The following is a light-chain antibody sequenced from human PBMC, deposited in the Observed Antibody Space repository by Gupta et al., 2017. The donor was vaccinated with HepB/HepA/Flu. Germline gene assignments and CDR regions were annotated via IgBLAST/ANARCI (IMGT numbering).Light chain of an antibody. Sequence: EIEMTQSPAILSVSPGERVTLSCRASQSISNNIAWYQRKPGQAPRLLIYGASTRDTGIPARFSGSGFGTDFTLTISSRQSEDFAVYFCQQYDNWPPLTFGGGTKVEI. CDR2: GAS. CDR3: QQYDNWPPLT. CDR1: QSISNN. J-gene: IGKJ4*01. V-gene: IGKV3-15*01.